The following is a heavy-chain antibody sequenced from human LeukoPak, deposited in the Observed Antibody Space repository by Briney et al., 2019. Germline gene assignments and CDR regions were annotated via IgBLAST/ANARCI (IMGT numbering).Heavy chain of an antibody. CDR2: INPSGGST. Sequence: ASVKVSCKASGYTFTSYYMHWVRQAPGQGLEWMGLINPSGGSTSYAQKFQGRVNMTRDMSTSTVYMELSSLRSEDTAVYYCARDERGYCSSTSCYKVFGWFDPWGQGTLVTVSS. J-gene: IGHJ5*02. CDR1: GYTFTSYY. D-gene: IGHD2-2*02. CDR3: ARDERGYCSSTSCYKVFGWFDP. V-gene: IGHV1-46*01.